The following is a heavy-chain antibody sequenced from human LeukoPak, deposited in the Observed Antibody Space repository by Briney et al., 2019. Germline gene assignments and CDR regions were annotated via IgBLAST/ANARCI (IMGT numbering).Heavy chain of an antibody. V-gene: IGHV1-2*02. J-gene: IGHJ3*02. CDR2: INPNSGGT. CDR1: GYTFTGYY. CDR3: ARGGYYYGSGSYYNTDAFDI. D-gene: IGHD3-10*01. Sequence: GASVKVSCKASGYTFTGYYMHWVRQARGQGLEWMGWINPNSGGTNYAQKFQGRVTMTRDTSSSTAYMELSRLRSDDTAVYYCARGGYYYGSGSYYNTDAFDIWGQGTMVTVSS.